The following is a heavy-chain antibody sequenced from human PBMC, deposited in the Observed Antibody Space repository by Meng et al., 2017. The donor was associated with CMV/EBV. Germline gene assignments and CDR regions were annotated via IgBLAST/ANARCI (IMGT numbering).Heavy chain of an antibody. CDR3: AANIGGSYEGPYYFDY. CDR2: ISYDGSNK. D-gene: IGHD1-26*01. J-gene: IGHJ4*02. Sequence: GGSLRLSCAASGFTFSSYAMHWVRQAPGKGLEWVAVISYDGSNKYYADSVKGRFTISRDNSKNTLYLQMNSLRAEDTAVYYCAANIGGSYEGPYYFDYWGQGTLVTVSS. V-gene: IGHV3-30-3*01. CDR1: GFTFSSYA.